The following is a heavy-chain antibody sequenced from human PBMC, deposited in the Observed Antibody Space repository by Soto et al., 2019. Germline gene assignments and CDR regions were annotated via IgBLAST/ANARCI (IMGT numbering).Heavy chain of an antibody. CDR2: MNPNSVNT. D-gene: IGHD1-1*01. Sequence: ASVKVSCKASRYTFISYDINWVRQATGQGVEWMGWMNPNSVNTGYAQKFQGRITMTRNTSINTAYMELSSLRSEDTAVYYCARGQEVWWNEGPLGLHDLDVWGQGTRVTVSS. J-gene: IGHJ6*02. CDR3: ARGQEVWWNEGPLGLHDLDV. CDR1: RYTFISYD. V-gene: IGHV1-8*01.